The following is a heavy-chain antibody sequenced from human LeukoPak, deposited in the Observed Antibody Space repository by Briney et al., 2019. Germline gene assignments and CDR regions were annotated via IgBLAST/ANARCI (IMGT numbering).Heavy chain of an antibody. J-gene: IGHJ5*02. CDR1: GDSIIGYY. Sequence: SETLSLTCSVSGDSIIGYYWGWIRQPPGKGLEWIGSIHYTGSTYYNASLKSRVTISVDTSKNEFSLKLSSVTAADTAVYYCARDWPYYYDSNNWFDPWGQGTLVTVSS. CDR3: ARDWPYYYDSNNWFDP. V-gene: IGHV4-38-2*02. CDR2: IHYTGST. D-gene: IGHD3-22*01.